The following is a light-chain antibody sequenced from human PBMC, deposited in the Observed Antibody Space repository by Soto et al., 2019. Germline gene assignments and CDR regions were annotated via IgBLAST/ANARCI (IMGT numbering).Light chain of an antibody. Sequence: DIQLTQSPSFLSPSLGESVTITCRASQVISTSLAWYQVKPGKAPKLLIYAASTLESGVPSRFSATVSGTEFSLTITSLQPEDSATYYCQQLFDSPITFGQGTRLENK. V-gene: IGKV1-9*01. J-gene: IGKJ5*01. CDR3: QQLFDSPIT. CDR2: AAS. CDR1: QVISTS.